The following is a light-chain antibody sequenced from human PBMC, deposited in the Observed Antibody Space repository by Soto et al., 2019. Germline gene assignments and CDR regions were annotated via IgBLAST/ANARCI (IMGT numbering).Light chain of an antibody. V-gene: IGLV1-44*01. Sequence: QSVLTQPPSASGTPGQGVTISCSGGSSNIGSNAVNWYQQLPGTAPKLLIYSNNQRPSGVPDRFSGSKSGTSASLAISGLQSDDEADYYCAAWDDSLNGHVVFGGGTKLTVL. CDR3: AAWDDSLNGHVV. J-gene: IGLJ2*01. CDR1: SSNIGSNA. CDR2: SNN.